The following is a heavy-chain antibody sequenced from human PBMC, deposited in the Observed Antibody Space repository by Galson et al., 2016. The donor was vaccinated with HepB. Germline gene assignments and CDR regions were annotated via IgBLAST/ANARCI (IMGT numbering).Heavy chain of an antibody. Sequence: SETLSLTCTVSGGSISSRNYYWGWIRQPPGKGLEWIGSINYSGSTYYNPSLKSRVTMSIDTSKNQFSLRLSSVTAADTAVYYCARVAWYQYGSGSYDYWGQGTLVSVSS. CDR1: GGSISSRNYY. CDR2: INYSGST. CDR3: ARVAWYQYGSGSYDY. V-gene: IGHV4-39*01. D-gene: IGHD3-10*01. J-gene: IGHJ4*02.